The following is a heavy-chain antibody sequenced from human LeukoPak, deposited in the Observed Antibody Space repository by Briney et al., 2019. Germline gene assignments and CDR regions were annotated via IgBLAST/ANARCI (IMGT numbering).Heavy chain of an antibody. CDR2: ISFDGSNQ. CDR3: AKPPEVGATVGYFDY. J-gene: IGHJ4*02. Sequence: GGSLRLSCAAPGFIFDDYAIHWVRQAPGKGLEWVALISFDGSNQYYADSVKGRFTISRDNSKNTLYLQMNSLRAEDTAVYYCAKPPEVGATVGYFDYWGQGTLVTVSS. D-gene: IGHD1-26*01. V-gene: IGHV3-30*18. CDR1: GFIFDDYA.